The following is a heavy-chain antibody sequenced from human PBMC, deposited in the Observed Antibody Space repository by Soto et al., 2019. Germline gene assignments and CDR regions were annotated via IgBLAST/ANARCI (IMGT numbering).Heavy chain of an antibody. CDR3: ATAGFWSGYYRSYYFDY. V-gene: IGHV1-24*01. CDR1: GYTLTELS. D-gene: IGHD3-3*01. Sequence: ASVKVSCKVSGYTLTELSMHWVRQAPGKGLEWMGGFDPEDGETIYAQKFQGRVTMTEDTSTDTAYMELSSLRSEDTAVYYCATAGFWSGYYRSYYFDYWGQGTLVTVSS. J-gene: IGHJ4*02. CDR2: FDPEDGET.